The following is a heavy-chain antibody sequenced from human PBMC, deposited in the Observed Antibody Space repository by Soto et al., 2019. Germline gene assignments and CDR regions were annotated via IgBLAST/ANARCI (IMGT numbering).Heavy chain of an antibody. D-gene: IGHD1-1*01. CDR2: ISGSGGST. CDR3: AKGAVPTTPVPLFDY. V-gene: IGHV3-23*01. Sequence: GGSLRLSCAAFGFTFSSYAMSWVRQAPGKGLGWVSAISGSGGSTYYADSVKGRFTISRDNSKNTLYLQMNSLRAEDTAVYYCAKGAVPTTPVPLFDYWGQGTLVTVSS. J-gene: IGHJ4*02. CDR1: GFTFSSYA.